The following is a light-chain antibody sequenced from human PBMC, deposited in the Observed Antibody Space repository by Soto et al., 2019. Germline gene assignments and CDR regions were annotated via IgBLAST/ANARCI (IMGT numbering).Light chain of an antibody. CDR2: DVS. V-gene: IGLV2-14*01. CDR3: SSYTAGSTYV. J-gene: IGLJ1*01. Sequence: QSVLTQPASVSGSPGQSITISCTGTSSDVGGYNYVSWYQQHPGKAPKLMIYDVSNRPSGVSNRLSGSKSGNTASLTISGLQAEDEADYYCSSYTAGSTYVFGTGTQLTVL. CDR1: SSDVGGYNY.